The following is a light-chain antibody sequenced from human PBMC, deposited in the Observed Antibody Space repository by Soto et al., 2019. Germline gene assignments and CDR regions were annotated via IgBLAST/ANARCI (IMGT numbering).Light chain of an antibody. CDR3: QQYIQWPLT. CDR2: GAS. Sequence: EILLTQSPATLSVSPGERATLSCRASQSVSNNLAWYQQKPGQVPRLLIQGASTRATGIPGRFSGSGSGTEFTLTISSLQSEDFAVYYCQQYIQWPLTFGGGTKVEIK. CDR1: QSVSNN. J-gene: IGKJ4*01. V-gene: IGKV3-15*01.